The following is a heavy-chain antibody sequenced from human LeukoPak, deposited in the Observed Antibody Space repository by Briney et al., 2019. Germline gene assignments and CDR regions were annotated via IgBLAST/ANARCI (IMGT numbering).Heavy chain of an antibody. CDR2: ISSSSSTI. V-gene: IGHV3-48*02. CDR3: ARDGTSSVVVAASEDDAFDI. J-gene: IGHJ3*02. Sequence: GGSLRLSCAASGFTFSSYSMNWVRQAPGKGLEWVSYISSSSSTIYYADSVKGRFTISRDNAKNSLYLQMNSLRDEDTAVYYCARDGTSSVVVAASEDDAFDIWGQGTMVTVSS. D-gene: IGHD2-15*01. CDR1: GFTFSSYS.